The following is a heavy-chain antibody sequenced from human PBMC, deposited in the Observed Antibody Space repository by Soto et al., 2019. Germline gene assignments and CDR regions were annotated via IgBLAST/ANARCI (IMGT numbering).Heavy chain of an antibody. CDR3: ARALYHSSSYSFDY. CDR1: GYTFTSYG. CDR2: ISAYNGNT. V-gene: IGHV1-18*01. J-gene: IGHJ4*02. D-gene: IGHD6-6*01. Sequence: ASVKVSCKASGYTFTSYGISWVRQAPGKGLEWMGWISAYNGNTNYAQKLQGRVTMSTDTSTSTAYMELRSLRSDDTAVYYCARALYHSSSYSFDYWGQGTLVTVSS.